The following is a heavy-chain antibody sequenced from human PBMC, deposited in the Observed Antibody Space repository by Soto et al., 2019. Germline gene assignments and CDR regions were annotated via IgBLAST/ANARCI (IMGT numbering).Heavy chain of an antibody. Sequence: ESGGGLVQSGGSLRLSCAASGFTFSSYALSWVRQAPGKGLEWVSLITSTDNIYYADSVKGRFTISRDNSKSMLYLQMNSLRAEDTAVYYCAKDDGRYDFWGQGTLVTVSS. CDR3: AKDDGRYDF. CDR1: GFTFSSYA. D-gene: IGHD1-26*01. V-gene: IGHV3-23*01. CDR2: ITSTDNI. J-gene: IGHJ4*02.